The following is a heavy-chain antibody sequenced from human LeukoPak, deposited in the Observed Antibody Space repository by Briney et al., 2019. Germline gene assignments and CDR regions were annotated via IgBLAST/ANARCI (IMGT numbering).Heavy chain of an antibody. J-gene: IGHJ3*01. V-gene: IGHV4-30-4*01. CDR1: GGSISSGDYY. CDR3: ARDNYDSSGYYEHALDL. CDR2: IYYTGST. Sequence: PSETLSLTCTVSGGSISSGDYYWTWIRQPPGKGLEWIAYIYYTGSTYYNPSLKSRVTISVDTSKNQFSLKMTPLTAADTAVYYCARDNYDSSGYYEHALDLWGQGTMVTVSS. D-gene: IGHD3-22*01.